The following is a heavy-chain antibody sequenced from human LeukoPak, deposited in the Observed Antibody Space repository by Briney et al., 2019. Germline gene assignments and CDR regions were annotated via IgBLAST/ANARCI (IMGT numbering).Heavy chain of an antibody. D-gene: IGHD5-12*01. V-gene: IGHV3-23*01. CDR1: GFTFSSYA. CDR2: ISGSGGST. J-gene: IGHJ4*02. CDR3: AKGRVVDIVATIFDY. Sequence: GGSLRLSCAASGFTFSSYAMSWVRQAPGKGLEWVSAISGSGGSTYYADSVKGRFTISRDNSKNTLYLQMNSLRAEDTALYYCAKGRVVDIVATIFDYWGQGTLVTVSS.